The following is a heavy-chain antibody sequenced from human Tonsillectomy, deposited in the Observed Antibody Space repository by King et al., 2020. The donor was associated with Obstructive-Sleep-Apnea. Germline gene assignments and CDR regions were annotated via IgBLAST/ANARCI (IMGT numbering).Heavy chain of an antibody. D-gene: IGHD3-3*01. V-gene: IGHV3-49*03. CDR1: GFTFGDYA. Sequence: VQLVESGGGLVQPGRSLRLSCTASGFTFGDYAMSWFRQAPGKGLEWVGFIRSKAYGGTTEYAASVKGRFTISRDDSKSIAYLQMNSLKTEDTAVYYCTRARKRLRFLEWLLNGGYFDYWGQGTLVTVSS. CDR3: TRARKRLRFLEWLLNGGYFDY. J-gene: IGHJ4*02. CDR2: IRSKAYGGTT.